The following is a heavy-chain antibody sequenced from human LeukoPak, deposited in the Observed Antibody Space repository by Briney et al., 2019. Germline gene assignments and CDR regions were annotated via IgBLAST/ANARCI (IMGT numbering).Heavy chain of an antibody. CDR3: ARRPYDSWSGYWGDFDY. D-gene: IGHD3-3*01. CDR2: IIPIFGTA. Sequence: PMASVKVSCTASGGTFSSYAISWVRQAPGQGLEWMGGIIPIFGTANYAQKFQGRVTITADESTSTAYMELSSLRSEDTAVYYCARRPYDSWSGYWGDFDYWGQGTLVTVSS. V-gene: IGHV1-69*13. CDR1: GGTFSSYA. J-gene: IGHJ4*02.